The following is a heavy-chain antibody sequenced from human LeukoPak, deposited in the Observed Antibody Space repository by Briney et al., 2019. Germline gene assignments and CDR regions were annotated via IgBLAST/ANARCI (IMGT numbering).Heavy chain of an antibody. CDR1: GYTLTGYY. CDR3: ARAVAGTALLDY. CDR2: INPNRGRT. Sequence: ASVNFSWKASGYTLTGYYMHWVRHAPGHVLGWIGWINPNRGRTNYGRKFQGRVTMTRDPCISTAWMELSRVRSTDTAVYYRARAVAGTALLDYCGQGTLVTGYS. D-gene: IGHD6-19*01. J-gene: IGHJ4*02. V-gene: IGHV1-2*02.